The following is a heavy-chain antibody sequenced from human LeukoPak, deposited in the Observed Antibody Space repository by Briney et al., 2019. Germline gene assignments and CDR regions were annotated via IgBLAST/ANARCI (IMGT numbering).Heavy chain of an antibody. V-gene: IGHV3-11*01. J-gene: IGHJ4*02. CDR1: GFTFGDYY. CDR2: ISSSGSTI. CDR3: ATMIRGYSYDDPGFDY. Sequence: GGSLRLSCAASGFTFGDYYMTWIRQAPGKGLEWVSYISSSGSTIYYADSVKGRFTISRDNAKNSLYLQMNSLRAGDTAVYYCATMIRGYSYDDPGFDYWGQGTLVTVSS. D-gene: IGHD5-18*01.